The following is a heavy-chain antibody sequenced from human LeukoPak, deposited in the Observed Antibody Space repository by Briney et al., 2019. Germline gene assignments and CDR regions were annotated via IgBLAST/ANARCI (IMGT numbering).Heavy chain of an antibody. CDR2: INHSGST. CDR3: ARGHGSYFDFDY. D-gene: IGHD1-26*01. V-gene: IGHV4-34*01. J-gene: IGHJ4*02. CDR1: GGSFTGYY. Sequence: PSETLSLTCAVYGGSFTGYYWSWIRQPPVKGLEWIGEINHSGSTNYNPSLKSRVTISVDTSKNQFSLKLSSVTAADTAVYYCARGHGSYFDFDYWGQGTLVTVSS.